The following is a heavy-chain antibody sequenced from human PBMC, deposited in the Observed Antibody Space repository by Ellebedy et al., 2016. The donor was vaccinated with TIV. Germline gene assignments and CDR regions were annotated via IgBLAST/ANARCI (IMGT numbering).Heavy chain of an antibody. V-gene: IGHV4-34*01. CDR1: GGSFTDYF. J-gene: IGHJ4*02. CDR2: VHHSGNT. CDR3: ARKGNDIDGYYTNYFDN. Sequence: MPSETLSLTFAVFGGSFTDYFWTWIPPPPGNGLEPLGEVHHSGNTTYNPSLKSRDTISVGTSKNQCSLKLNSVTAADTAVYYCARKGNDIDGYYTNYFDNWGQGTLVTVSS. D-gene: IGHD3-3*01.